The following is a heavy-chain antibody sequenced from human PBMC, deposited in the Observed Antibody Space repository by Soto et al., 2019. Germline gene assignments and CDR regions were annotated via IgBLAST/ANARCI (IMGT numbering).Heavy chain of an antibody. J-gene: IGHJ4*02. CDR3: ALRSMAVVPEY. D-gene: IGHD3-22*01. CDR1: GDSISSYY. V-gene: IGHV4-59*01. Sequence: QVQLQESGPGLVKPSETLSLTCAVSGDSISSYYCKWIRQPPGKGLESIGYLYYGWSANSNPSLKSRVTLSVDPSTNQCSLTLSSMTAADTAVYYCALRSMAVVPEYWGQGTLVTVSS. CDR2: LYYGWSA.